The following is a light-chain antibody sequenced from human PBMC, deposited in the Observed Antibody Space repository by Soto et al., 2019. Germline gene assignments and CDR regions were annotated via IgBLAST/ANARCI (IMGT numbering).Light chain of an antibody. CDR2: GAS. J-gene: IGKJ5*01. CDR1: QSVSSN. CDR3: QQYDNWPIT. V-gene: IGKV3-15*01. Sequence: EMVMTQSPATLSVSPGERATLSCRASQSVSSNLAWYQQKPGQAPRLLINGASSRATGIPARFSGSESGTEFTLTISSLQSEDFAVYYCQQYDNWPITFGQGTRLEIK.